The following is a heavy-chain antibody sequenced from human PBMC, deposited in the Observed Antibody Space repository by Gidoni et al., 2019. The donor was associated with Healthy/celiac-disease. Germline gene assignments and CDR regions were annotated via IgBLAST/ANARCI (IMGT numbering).Heavy chain of an antibody. J-gene: IGHJ6*02. V-gene: IGHV3-15*01. Sequence: EVQLVESGGGLVKPGGSLRLSCAASGFTFSNAWMSWVRRAPGKGLEWVGRIKSKTDGGTTDYAAPVKGRFTISRDDSKNTLYLQMNSLKTEDTAVYYCTATITMVRGVIRYYYYYGMDVWGQGTTVTVSS. D-gene: IGHD3-10*01. CDR3: TATITMVRGVIRYYYYYGMDV. CDR2: IKSKTDGGTT. CDR1: GFTFSNAW.